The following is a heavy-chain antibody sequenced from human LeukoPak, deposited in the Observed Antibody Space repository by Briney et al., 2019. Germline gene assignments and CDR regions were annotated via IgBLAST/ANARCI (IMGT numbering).Heavy chain of an antibody. Sequence: SETLSLTCAVYGGSFSGYYWSWIRQPPGKGLEWIGEINHSGSTNYNPSLKSRVTISVDTSKNQFSLKLSSVTAADTAVYHCASDYYCSSTSCRAAEYFQHWGQGTLVTVSS. J-gene: IGHJ1*01. CDR2: INHSGST. V-gene: IGHV4-34*01. D-gene: IGHD2-2*01. CDR1: GGSFSGYY. CDR3: ASDYYCSSTSCRAAEYFQH.